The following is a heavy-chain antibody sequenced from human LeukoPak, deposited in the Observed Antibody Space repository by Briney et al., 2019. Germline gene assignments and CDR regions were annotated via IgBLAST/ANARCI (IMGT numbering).Heavy chain of an antibody. V-gene: IGHV3-48*04. Sequence: GGSLRLSCAASGFTFNTYSMNWVRQAPGKGLEWVSYISSASGSIYYADSVKGRFTISRDNAKNSLFLQMNSLRAEDTAVYYCARLPAYCSSTSCYYDYWGQGTLVTVSS. CDR1: GFTFNTYS. J-gene: IGHJ4*02. D-gene: IGHD2-2*01. CDR3: ARLPAYCSSTSCYYDY. CDR2: ISSASGSI.